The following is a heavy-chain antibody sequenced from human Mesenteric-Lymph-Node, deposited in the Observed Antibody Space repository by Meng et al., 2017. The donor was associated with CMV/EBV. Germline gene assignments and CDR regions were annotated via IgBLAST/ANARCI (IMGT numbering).Heavy chain of an antibody. CDR3: GRDLHVAACDH. D-gene: IGHD6-25*01. Sequence: GESLKISCAASGFTFSSYWMSWVRQAPGKGLEWVANIKQDGSEKYYVDSVKGRFTISRDNAKNSLYLQMNSLRAEDTAVYFCGRDLHVAACDHWGQGTLVTVSS. CDR2: IKQDGSEK. CDR1: GFTFSSYW. J-gene: IGHJ5*02. V-gene: IGHV3-7*01.